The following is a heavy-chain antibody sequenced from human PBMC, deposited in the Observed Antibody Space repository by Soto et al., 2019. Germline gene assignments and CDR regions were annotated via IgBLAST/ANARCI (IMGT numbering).Heavy chain of an antibody. J-gene: IGHJ4*02. D-gene: IGHD3-10*01. CDR2: IYRSGST. V-gene: IGHV3-53*02. CDR3: AGDPGGSHDY. CDR1: GFNVSSNY. Sequence: EVQLVETGGGLIQPGGSLRLSCTASGFNVSSNYMSWVRQAPGKGLEWVSHIYRSGSTYYADSVKGRFTIFRDSSMNTLYLQMNSLRAEDTAVYYCAGDPGGSHDYWGQGTLVTVSS.